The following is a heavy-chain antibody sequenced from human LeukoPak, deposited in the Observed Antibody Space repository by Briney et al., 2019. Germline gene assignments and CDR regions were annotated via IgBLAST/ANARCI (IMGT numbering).Heavy chain of an antibody. D-gene: IGHD6-13*01. V-gene: IGHV3-48*04. CDR2: ISSSSSTI. CDR3: ASILAAAGSYCYYYMDV. Sequence: GGSLRLSCAASGFTFSSYSMNWVRQAPGRGLEWVSYISSSSSTIYYADSVKGRFTISRDNAKNSLYLQMNSLRAEDTAVYYCASILAAAGSYCYYYMDVWGKGTTVTVSS. CDR1: GFTFSSYS. J-gene: IGHJ6*03.